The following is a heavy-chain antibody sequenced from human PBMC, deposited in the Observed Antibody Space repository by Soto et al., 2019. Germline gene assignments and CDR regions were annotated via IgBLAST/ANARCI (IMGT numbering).Heavy chain of an antibody. V-gene: IGHV4-38-2*02. CDR3: AREGFYYDSSGSLDY. Sequence: SETLSLTCIVSGASISSGYYWGWIRQPPGKGLEWIGSIYHSGSTYYNPSLKSRVTISVDTSKNQFSLKLSSVTAADTAVYYCAREGFYYDSSGSLDYWGQGTLVTGSS. J-gene: IGHJ4*02. D-gene: IGHD3-22*01. CDR1: GASISSGYY. CDR2: IYHSGST.